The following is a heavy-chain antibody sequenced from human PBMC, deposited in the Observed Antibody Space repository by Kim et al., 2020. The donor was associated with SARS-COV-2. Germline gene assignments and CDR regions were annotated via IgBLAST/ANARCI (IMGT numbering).Heavy chain of an antibody. CDR1: GFPFSHYS. Sequence: GGSLRLSCAASGFPFSHYSMNWVRQAPGRGLQWVSSIGRGSTDIHYAGSVRGRFTISRDDATNSLSLQLNNLRGEDTAVYYCAREMKGDYDSQWFDLWGQGTLVTVSS. CDR3: AREMKGDYDSQWFDL. D-gene: IGHD4-17*01. J-gene: IGHJ5*01. CDR2: IGRGSTDI. V-gene: IGHV3-21*01.